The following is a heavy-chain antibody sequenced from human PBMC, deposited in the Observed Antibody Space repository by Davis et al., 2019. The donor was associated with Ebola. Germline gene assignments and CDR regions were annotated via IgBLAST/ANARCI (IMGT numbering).Heavy chain of an antibody. D-gene: IGHD1-26*01. CDR2: ISSNGGST. J-gene: IGHJ4*02. CDR3: VKPVREGSYPPG. CDR1: GFIFSSYA. V-gene: IGHV3-64D*08. Sequence: GESLKISCSASGFIFSSYAMHWVRQAPGKGLEYVSAISSNGGSTYYADSVKGRFTISRDNSKNTLYLQMSSLRAEDTAVYYCVKPVREGSYPPGWGQGTLVTVSS.